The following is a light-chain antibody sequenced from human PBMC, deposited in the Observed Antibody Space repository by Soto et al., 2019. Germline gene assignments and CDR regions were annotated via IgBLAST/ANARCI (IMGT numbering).Light chain of an antibody. CDR2: EVS. CDR1: SSDVGGYNY. CDR3: SSYTSINTYV. J-gene: IGLJ1*01. V-gene: IGLV2-14*01. Sequence: QSVLTQPASVSGSPGQSISISCSGTSSDVGGYNYVSWYQQHPGKAPKLMIYEVSNRPSGVSNRFSGSKSGNTASLTISGLQAEDEADYYCSSYTSINTYVFGSGTKVP.